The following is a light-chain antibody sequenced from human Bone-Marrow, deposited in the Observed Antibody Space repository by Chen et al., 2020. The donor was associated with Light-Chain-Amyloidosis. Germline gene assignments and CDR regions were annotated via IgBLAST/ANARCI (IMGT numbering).Light chain of an antibody. V-gene: IGLV4-69*01. Sequence: LVLTQSPSASASLGASVKLTCTLSSGHSSYAIAWHQQQPEKGPRYLMKLNSDGSHSKGDGIPARFSGSSSGAERYLTISSRKSGDEADYYSQTWGTGIRVFGGGTELTVL. J-gene: IGLJ3*02. CDR3: QTWGTGIRV. CDR2: LNSDGSH. CDR1: SGHSSYA.